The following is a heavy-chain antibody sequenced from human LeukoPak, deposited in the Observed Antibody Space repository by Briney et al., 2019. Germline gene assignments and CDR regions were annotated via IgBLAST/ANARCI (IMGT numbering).Heavy chain of an antibody. Sequence: SETLSLTCTVSGGSISSFYWSWIRQPPGKGLEWTGYIYYPGSTNYNPSLKSRVTISVDTSKNQFSLKLSSVTAADTAVYYCAREGCSSTSCSEGWFDPWGQGTLVTVSS. CDR1: GGSISSFY. CDR2: IYYPGST. D-gene: IGHD2-2*01. V-gene: IGHV4-59*01. CDR3: AREGCSSTSCSEGWFDP. J-gene: IGHJ5*02.